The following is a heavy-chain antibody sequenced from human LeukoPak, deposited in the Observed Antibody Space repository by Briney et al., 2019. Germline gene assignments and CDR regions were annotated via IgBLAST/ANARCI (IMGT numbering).Heavy chain of an antibody. Sequence: MASETLSLTCTVSGYSISSGYYWGWIRQPPGKGLEWIGSIHHSGSTYYNPALKSRVTISVDTSKKQFSLNLRSVTAADTAVYYCARVQSYAYGFDYWGQGTLVTASS. D-gene: IGHD2-2*01. CDR2: IHHSGST. J-gene: IGHJ4*02. V-gene: IGHV4-38-2*02. CDR1: GYSISSGYY. CDR3: ARVQSYAYGFDY.